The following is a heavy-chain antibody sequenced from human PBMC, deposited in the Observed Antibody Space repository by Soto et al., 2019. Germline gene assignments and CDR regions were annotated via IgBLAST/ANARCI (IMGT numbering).Heavy chain of an antibody. D-gene: IGHD3-22*01. CDR3: ARVVGVDYYDSSGYYPDY. Sequence: SETLSLTCAVYGGSFSGYYWSWIRQPPGKGLEWIGEINHSGSTNYNPSLKSRVTISVDTSKNQFSLKLSSVTAADTAVYYCARVVGVDYYDSSGYYPDYWGQGTLVTVSS. J-gene: IGHJ4*02. V-gene: IGHV4-34*01. CDR2: INHSGST. CDR1: GGSFSGYY.